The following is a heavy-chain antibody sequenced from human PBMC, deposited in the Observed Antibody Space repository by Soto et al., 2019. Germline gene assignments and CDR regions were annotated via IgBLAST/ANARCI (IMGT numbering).Heavy chain of an antibody. V-gene: IGHV1-18*04. Sequence: QIHLVQSGAEVRKPGASVNVSCKTSGYIFTNYGVSWVRQAPGEGLEVVGWISGYNGYPKYGQRFQGRVTLSTDTSTTTGYMELRNLSSGDTAVYYCARGSSGALYDYWGQGTLLTVSS. CDR2: ISGYNGYP. CDR1: GYIFTNYG. CDR3: ARGSSGALYDY. J-gene: IGHJ4*02.